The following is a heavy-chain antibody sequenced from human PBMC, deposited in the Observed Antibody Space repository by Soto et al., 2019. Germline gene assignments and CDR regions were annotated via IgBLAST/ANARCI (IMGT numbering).Heavy chain of an antibody. Sequence: EVQLVESGGGLVQPGGSLRLSCAASGFTFSNYGIHWVRQAPGKGLEYVSAISSNGGSTYYAKSVKGRFTISRDNAKYTVFLQMGSLRAEDMGVYYCAGDAFDIWGQGTMVTVSS. V-gene: IGHV3-64*01. CDR3: AGDAFDI. CDR1: GFTFSNYG. J-gene: IGHJ3*02. CDR2: ISSNGGST.